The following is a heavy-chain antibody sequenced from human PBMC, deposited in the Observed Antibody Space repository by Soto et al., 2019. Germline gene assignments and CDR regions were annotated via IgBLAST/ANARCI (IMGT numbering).Heavy chain of an antibody. CDR3: GRLSDYDSGPFDY. V-gene: IGHV3-23*01. Sequence: EAQLLQSGGHLVQPGGSLRLSCVASGFTFSTCGMTWVRQAPGKGLEWVSTISGSGGHTYYADSVKGRFTISRDNPKNTLYLQMKTLRVEDTAVYYCGRLSDYDSGPFDYWGQGTLVTDSS. CDR1: GFTFSTCG. CDR2: ISGSGGHT. D-gene: IGHD5-12*01. J-gene: IGHJ4*02.